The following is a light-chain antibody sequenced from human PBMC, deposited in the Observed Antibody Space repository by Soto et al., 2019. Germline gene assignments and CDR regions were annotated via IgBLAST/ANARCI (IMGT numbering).Light chain of an antibody. Sequence: TQSPSTLSLSPGERATLSCRASQSIYSTYLAWYQQKPGQAPRLLIYDASSRATGIPDRFSGSGSGTDFTLTINRLEPEDFAVYYCQQYGNSPRTFGQGTKVDIK. CDR3: QQYGNSPRT. V-gene: IGKV3-20*01. CDR1: QSIYSTY. CDR2: DAS. J-gene: IGKJ1*01.